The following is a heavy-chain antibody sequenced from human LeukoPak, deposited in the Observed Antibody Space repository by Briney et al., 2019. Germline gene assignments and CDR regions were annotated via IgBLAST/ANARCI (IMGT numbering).Heavy chain of an antibody. CDR1: GFTFTSSA. CDR2: IVVGSGNT. J-gene: IGHJ3*02. V-gene: IGHV1-58*02. CDR3: AAGPVVTARAHDAFDI. D-gene: IGHD2-21*02. Sequence: SVKVSCKASGFTFTSSAMQWVRQARGQRLEWIVWIVVGSGNTNYAQKFQERVTITRDMSTSTAYMELSSLRSEDTAVYYCAAGPVVTARAHDAFDIWGQGTMVTVSS.